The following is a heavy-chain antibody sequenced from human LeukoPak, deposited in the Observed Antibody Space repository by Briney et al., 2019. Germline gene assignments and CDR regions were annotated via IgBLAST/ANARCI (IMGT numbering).Heavy chain of an antibody. CDR1: GFTFSSYW. CDR2: IKQDGSEK. D-gene: IGHD4-23*01. J-gene: IGHJ4*02. Sequence: QPGGSLRLSCAASGFTFSSYWMSWVRQAPGEGLEWVANIKQDGSEKYYVDSVKGRFTISRDNAKNSLYLQMNSLRAEDTAVYYCTREMTTVVIGFDYWGQGTLVTVSS. V-gene: IGHV3-7*01. CDR3: TREMTTVVIGFDY.